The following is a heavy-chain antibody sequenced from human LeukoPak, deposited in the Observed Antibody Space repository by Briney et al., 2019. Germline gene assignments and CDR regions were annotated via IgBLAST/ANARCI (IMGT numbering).Heavy chain of an antibody. D-gene: IGHD4-23*01. Sequence: GRSLRLSCAASGFTFDDYAMPWVRQAPGKGLEWVSGISWDSGSIGYADSVKGRFTISRDNAKNSLYLQMNSLRAEDTALHYCAKDADYGGNSVGWFDPWGQGTLVTVSS. CDR3: AKDADYGGNSVGWFDP. CDR1: GFTFDDYA. V-gene: IGHV3-9*01. CDR2: ISWDSGSI. J-gene: IGHJ5*02.